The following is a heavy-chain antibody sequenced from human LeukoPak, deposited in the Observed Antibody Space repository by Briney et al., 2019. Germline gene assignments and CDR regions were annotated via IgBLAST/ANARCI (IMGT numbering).Heavy chain of an antibody. CDR1: GYTFTAYY. J-gene: IGHJ5*02. V-gene: IGHV1-2*02. CDR2: INPNTGGA. Sequence: ASVKVSCKASGYTFTAYYLHWVRQAPGQGLEWMGWINPNTGGAKYAQKFQGRVTMTRDTSISTAYMELSRLRSDDTAVYYCARGLNSGSYGPVKNWFDPWGQGTLVTVSS. CDR3: ARGLNSGSYGPVKNWFDP. D-gene: IGHD1-26*01.